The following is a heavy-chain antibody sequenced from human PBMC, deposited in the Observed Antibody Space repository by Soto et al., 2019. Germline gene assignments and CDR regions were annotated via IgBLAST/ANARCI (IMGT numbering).Heavy chain of an antibody. CDR1: RGTFRSYA. V-gene: IGHV1-69*13. J-gene: IGHJ5*02. D-gene: IGHD2-21*02. CDR3: ASAGAYCGGDCPP. CDR2: IIPIFGTA. Sequence: SVPVSLTASRGTFRSYAISLVRQAPGQGLEWMGGIIPIFGTANYAQKFQGRVTITADESTSTAYMELSSLRSEDTAVYYCASAGAYCGGDCPPWGQGTLVTVSS.